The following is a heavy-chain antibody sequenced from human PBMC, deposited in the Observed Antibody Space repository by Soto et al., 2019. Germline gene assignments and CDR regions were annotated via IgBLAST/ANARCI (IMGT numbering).Heavy chain of an antibody. CDR2: INPSGGST. CDR1: GYTFTSYY. Sequence: QVQLVQSGAEVKKPGASVKVSCKASGYTFTSYYMHWVRQAPGQGLEWMGIINPSGGSTSYAQKLQCIVTMTRDTSTSTVYMELSSLRSEDTAVYYCASEAKWYSRKEGAFDIWGQGTMVTVSS. J-gene: IGHJ3*02. V-gene: IGHV1-46*03. CDR3: ASEAKWYSRKEGAFDI. D-gene: IGHD6-13*01.